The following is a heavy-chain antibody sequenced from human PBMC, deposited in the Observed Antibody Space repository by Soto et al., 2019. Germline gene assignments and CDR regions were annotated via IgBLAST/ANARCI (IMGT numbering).Heavy chain of an antibody. CDR2: TSYDGNKK. Sequence: QVQLVETGGGVVQPGGSLRFSCIASGFPFRSYGMHWVRQAPGKGLEWVAVTSYDGNKKYYIDSVKGRFSISRDNFMNTVYLQMNSLGVEDTALYYCAKEGQSRDGYTSPLDSWGQGTLVIVSA. CDR3: AKEGQSRDGYTSPLDS. CDR1: GFPFRSYG. D-gene: IGHD5-12*01. J-gene: IGHJ5*01. V-gene: IGHV3-30*18.